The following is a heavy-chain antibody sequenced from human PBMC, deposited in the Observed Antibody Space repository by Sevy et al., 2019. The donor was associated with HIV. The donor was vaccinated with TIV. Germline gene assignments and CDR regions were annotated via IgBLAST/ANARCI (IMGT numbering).Heavy chain of an antibody. Sequence: ASVKVSCRASNYIFTHYGITWLRQAPGQGLEWMGWISGYNGKTIYGQKFEGRVTVTTDTSTNTAYLEVRSLRSADTAVYYCARDQGRDYSPDCFYYYMDVWGKGTTVTVSS. J-gene: IGHJ6*03. CDR3: ARDQGRDYSPDCFYYYMDV. CDR1: NYIFTHYG. V-gene: IGHV1-18*01. D-gene: IGHD4-4*01. CDR2: ISGYNGKT.